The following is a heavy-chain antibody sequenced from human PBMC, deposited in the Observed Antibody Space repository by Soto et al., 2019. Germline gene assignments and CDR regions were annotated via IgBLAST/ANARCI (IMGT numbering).Heavy chain of an antibody. CDR2: IIPIFGTA. Sequence: GASVKVSCKASGGTFSSYAISWVRQAPGQGLEWMGGIIPIFGTANYAQKFQGRVTITADESTSTAYMELSSLRSEDTAVYYCARDPGQQWLVPSGDHWGQGTLVTVSS. D-gene: IGHD6-19*01. CDR3: ARDPGQQWLVPSGDH. CDR1: GGTFSSYA. V-gene: IGHV1-69*13. J-gene: IGHJ4*02.